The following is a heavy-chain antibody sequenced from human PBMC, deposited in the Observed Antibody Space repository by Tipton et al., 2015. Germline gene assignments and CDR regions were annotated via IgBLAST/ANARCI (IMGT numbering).Heavy chain of an antibody. CDR1: GGSIRTYY. CDR3: ARARGRHGGLFDS. J-gene: IGHJ4*02. CDR2: IYHSGRT. V-gene: IGHV4-59*01. D-gene: IGHD4-23*01. Sequence: TLSLTCTVSGGSIRTYYWVWIRQPPGRGLESIGYIYHSGRTNYNPSLRSRLTMSVESSKNQFSLRLSSATAADTAVYYCARARGRHGGLFDSWGQGILVTVSS.